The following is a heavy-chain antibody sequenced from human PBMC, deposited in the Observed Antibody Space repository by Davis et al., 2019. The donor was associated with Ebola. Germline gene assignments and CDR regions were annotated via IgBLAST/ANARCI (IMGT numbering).Heavy chain of an antibody. D-gene: IGHD2-2*01. Sequence: GESLKISCAASGFTFSSNSMNWVRQAPGKGLEWVSFISSSSNYIYYADSVKGRFTVSRDNAKNSLYLQMNSLRAEDTAVYYCARSLGDIVLVPAALVPDYWGQGALVTVSS. V-gene: IGHV3-21*01. CDR3: ARSLGDIVLVPAALVPDY. CDR1: GFTFSSNS. J-gene: IGHJ4*02. CDR2: ISSSSNYI.